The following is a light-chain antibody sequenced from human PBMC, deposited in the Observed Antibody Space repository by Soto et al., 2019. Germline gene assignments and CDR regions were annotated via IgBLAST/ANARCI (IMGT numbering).Light chain of an antibody. CDR2: MAS. Sequence: DIQMTQSPSSLSASVGDRVTITCRASQSISNYLNWYQQKPGKAPNLLIYMASKLHSGVPSRFNGSGSGTDFTLTISSLQPEDFPTYSCQQSYSPPYTFGQGTKLDIK. V-gene: IGKV1-39*01. CDR3: QQSYSPPYT. CDR1: QSISNY. J-gene: IGKJ2*01.